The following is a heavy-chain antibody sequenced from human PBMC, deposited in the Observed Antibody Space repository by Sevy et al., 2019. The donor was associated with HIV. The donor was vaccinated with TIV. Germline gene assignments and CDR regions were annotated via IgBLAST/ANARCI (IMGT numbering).Heavy chain of an antibody. D-gene: IGHD3-22*01. CDR2: ISSNGGST. J-gene: IGHJ3*02. Sequence: GGSLGLSCSASGFTFSSYAMHWVRQAPGKGLEYVSAISSNGGSTYYADSVKGRFTISRDNSKNTLYLQMSSLRAEDTAVYYCVKDPIAYYYDSSGLGNAFDIWGQGTMVTVSS. CDR1: GFTFSSYA. V-gene: IGHV3-64D*06. CDR3: VKDPIAYYYDSSGLGNAFDI.